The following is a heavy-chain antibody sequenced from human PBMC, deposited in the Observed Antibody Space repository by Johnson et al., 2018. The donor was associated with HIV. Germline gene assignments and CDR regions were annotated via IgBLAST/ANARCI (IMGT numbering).Heavy chain of an antibody. V-gene: IGHV3-66*01. J-gene: IGHJ3*02. D-gene: IGHD2-21*02. CDR2: IYSGGST. CDR1: GFTVNSNY. CDR3: AKVRCGGDCLDAFDI. Sequence: EVQLVESGGGLVQPGGSLRLSCAASGFTVNSNYMSWVRQAPGKGLEWVSVIYSGGSTYYADSVKGRFTISRDNSRNTLYLQMNSLRTEDTAVYYCAKVRCGGDCLDAFDIWGQGTMVTVSS.